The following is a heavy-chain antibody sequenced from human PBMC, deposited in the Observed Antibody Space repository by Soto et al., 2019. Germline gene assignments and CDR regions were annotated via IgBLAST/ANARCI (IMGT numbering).Heavy chain of an antibody. D-gene: IGHD6-19*01. Sequence: SETLSLTCTVSGGSISSGGYYWSWISQHPGKGLEWIGYRYYSGSTSYNPSLESRVTISVDTSKNQFSLKLDSVTAADTAVYYCAIGDGWYYFDYWGQGALVTVSS. J-gene: IGHJ4*02. CDR2: RYYSGST. CDR3: AIGDGWYYFDY. CDR1: GGSISSGGYY. V-gene: IGHV4-61*08.